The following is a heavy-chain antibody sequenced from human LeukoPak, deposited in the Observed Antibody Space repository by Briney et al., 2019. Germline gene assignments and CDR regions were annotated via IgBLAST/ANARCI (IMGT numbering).Heavy chain of an antibody. J-gene: IGHJ3*02. D-gene: IGHD2-15*01. CDR1: GFTFSSYS. V-gene: IGHV3-21*01. Sequence: PGGSLRLSCAASGFTFSSYSMNWVRQAPGKGLEWVSSISSSSSYIYYADSVKGRFTISRDNAKNSLYLQMNSLRAEDTAVYYCARDRVVVVAATNDAFDIWGQGTMVTVSS. CDR3: ARDRVVVVAATNDAFDI. CDR2: ISSSSSYI.